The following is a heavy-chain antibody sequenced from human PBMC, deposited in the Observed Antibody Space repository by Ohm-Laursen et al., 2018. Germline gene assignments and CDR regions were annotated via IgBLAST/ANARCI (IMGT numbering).Heavy chain of an antibody. J-gene: IGHJ5*02. D-gene: IGHD3-9*01. CDR3: GRARDIYLYRSIDL. Sequence: SLRLSCTASGFKLEEHGMHWVRQAPGKGLEWVSGMSWDSSVTAYVASVKGRFTISRDNAKNSLLLQMSTLRSEDTALYYCGRARDIYLYRSIDLWGQGTLVIVSS. CDR1: GFKLEEHG. CDR2: MSWDSSVT. V-gene: IGHV3-9*01.